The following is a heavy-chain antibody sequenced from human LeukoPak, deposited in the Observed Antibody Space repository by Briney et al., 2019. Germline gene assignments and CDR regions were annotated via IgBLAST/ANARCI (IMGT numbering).Heavy chain of an antibody. CDR1: GFPFSSYG. V-gene: IGHV3-33*01. D-gene: IGHD2-15*01. J-gene: IGHJ4*02. Sequence: PGGSLLLSCAASGFPFSSYGMHWVRQAPGKGLEWVAGIWYDGSNKYYADSVKGRFTISRDNSKNTLYLQMNSLRAEDTAVYYCARDLECSGGSCYSYGPDYWGQGTLVTVSS. CDR2: IWYDGSNK. CDR3: ARDLECSGGSCYSYGPDY.